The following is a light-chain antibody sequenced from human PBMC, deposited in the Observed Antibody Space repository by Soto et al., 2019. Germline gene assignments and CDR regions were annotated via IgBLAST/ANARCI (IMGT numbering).Light chain of an antibody. V-gene: IGKV3-15*01. CDR3: PEYSSWPLLS. Sequence: EVVLTQSPATLSVSPGAGATLSCRASQNVGSNLAWYEQKPGQTPRVLLYGASTRAIGIPARFSGSGFGTEFTLTISSLQSEDFVVYYCPEYSSWPLLSFGGGTKVDIK. CDR2: GAS. J-gene: IGKJ4*01. CDR1: QNVGSN.